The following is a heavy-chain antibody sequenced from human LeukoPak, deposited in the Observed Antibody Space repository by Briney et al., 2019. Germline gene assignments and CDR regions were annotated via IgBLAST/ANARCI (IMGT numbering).Heavy chain of an antibody. CDR1: GFPFVSYG. CDR2: ISYDGSNK. Sequence: GGPLKLSLAASGFPFVSYGRPWFRQAPGKGLEWWAVISYDGSNKYYADSVKGRFTISRDNSKNTLYLQMNSLRAEDTAVYYCARVGYYDSSAPRDFDYWGQGTLVTVSS. CDR3: ARVGYYDSSAPRDFDY. V-gene: IGHV3-30*03. J-gene: IGHJ4*02. D-gene: IGHD3-22*01.